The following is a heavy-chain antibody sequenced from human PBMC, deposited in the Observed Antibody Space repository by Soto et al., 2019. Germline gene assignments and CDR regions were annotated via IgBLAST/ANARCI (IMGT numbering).Heavy chain of an antibody. CDR2: ISSDGGTT. V-gene: IGHV3-64*01. D-gene: IGHD2-15*01. CDR1: GFRFSSYA. J-gene: IGHJ4*02. CDR3: ARRYCSGGNCYFPYDY. Sequence: GGSLRLSCAASGFRFSSYAMHWVRQGPGKGLEYVSAISSDGGTTYYANSVKGRFTISRDNSKNTLYLQMGSLSAEDMAVYYCARRYCSGGNCYFPYDYWGQGTLVTVSS.